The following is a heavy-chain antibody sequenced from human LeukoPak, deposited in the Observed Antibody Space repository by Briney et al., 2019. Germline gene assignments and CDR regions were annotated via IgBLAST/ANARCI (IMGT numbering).Heavy chain of an antibody. D-gene: IGHD5-12*01. CDR1: GYTFTSYG. CDR2: ISAYNGNR. CDR3: ARDPHSGYEDWFDP. Sequence: ASVKVSCKASGYTFTSYGISWVRQAPGQGLEWMGWISAYNGNRNYAQKLQGRVTMTTDTSTSTAYMELRSLRSDDTAVYYCARDPHSGYEDWFDPWGQGTLVTVSS. J-gene: IGHJ5*02. V-gene: IGHV1-18*01.